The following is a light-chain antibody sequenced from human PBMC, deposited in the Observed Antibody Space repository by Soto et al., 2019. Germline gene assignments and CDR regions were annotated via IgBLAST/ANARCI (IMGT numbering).Light chain of an antibody. J-gene: IGKJ3*01. CDR3: QQSYTGGFT. CDR2: AAS. CDR1: QSISYY. V-gene: IGKV1-39*01. Sequence: DIQMTQSPSSLSASVGDRVTITCRASQSISYYLNWYQQKPGKAHKFLIYAASSLPSGVPARFSGSGSGTDFTISINRLQPEDFATDSCQQSYTGGFTFGPGTIVHIK.